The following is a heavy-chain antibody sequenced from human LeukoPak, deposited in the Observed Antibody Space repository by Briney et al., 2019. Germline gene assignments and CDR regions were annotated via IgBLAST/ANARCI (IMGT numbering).Heavy chain of an antibody. Sequence: GGSLRLSCAASGFTFSDSSMNWVRQAPGKGLEWVSSISSSSSYIYYADSVKGRFTISRDNAEDSLYLQMNSLRAEDTAVYYCARRGTYYDFWSGPDYWGQGILVTVSS. D-gene: IGHD3-3*01. CDR3: ARRGTYYDFWSGPDY. J-gene: IGHJ4*02. CDR1: GFTFSDSS. CDR2: ISSSSSYI. V-gene: IGHV3-21*01.